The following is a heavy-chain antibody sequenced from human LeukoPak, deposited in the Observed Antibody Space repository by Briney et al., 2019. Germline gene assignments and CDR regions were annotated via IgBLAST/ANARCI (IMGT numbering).Heavy chain of an antibody. CDR1: GFTFSSYS. J-gene: IGHJ6*02. V-gene: IGHV3-21*01. D-gene: IGHD6-19*01. Sequence: PGGSLRLSCAASGFTFSSYSMNWVRQAPGKGLEWVSSISSSSSYIYYADSVKGRFTISRDNAKNSLYLQMNSLRAEDTAVYYCARDRSGWAYYYYYYGMDVWGQGTTVTVSS. CDR3: ARDRSGWAYYYYYYGMDV. CDR2: ISSSSSYI.